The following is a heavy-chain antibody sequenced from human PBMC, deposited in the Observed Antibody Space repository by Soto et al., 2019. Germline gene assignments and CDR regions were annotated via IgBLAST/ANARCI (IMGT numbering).Heavy chain of an antibody. CDR2: IGPDGSST. CDR1: GSTFSSHL. V-gene: IGHV3-74*01. CDR3: ARDNNWSYDY. Sequence: GGSLRLSCAASGSTFSSHLMHGVRQAPGKGLVWVSHIGPDGSSTRDADSVQGRFTISRDNARNTLYLQMNSLRDEDTAVYYCARDNNWSYDYWGQGILVTVSS. D-gene: IGHD1-1*01. J-gene: IGHJ4*02.